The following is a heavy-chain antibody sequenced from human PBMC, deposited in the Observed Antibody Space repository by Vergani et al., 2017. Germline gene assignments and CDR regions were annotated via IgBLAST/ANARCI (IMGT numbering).Heavy chain of an antibody. CDR2: IRHDGIT. D-gene: IGHD2-8*01. CDR1: GGSFNDYW. Sequence: QVQLQQWGAGLLKPSETLSLTCAVYGGSFNDYWWTWIRQPPGKGLEWIGEIRHDGITHYSPSLKSRVTISIDTSTHQFSLNLRSVTAADTAVYYCAREGYCTNGVCFTLFDFWGQGALVTVSS. J-gene: IGHJ4*02. V-gene: IGHV4-34*02. CDR3: AREGYCTNGVCFTLFDF.